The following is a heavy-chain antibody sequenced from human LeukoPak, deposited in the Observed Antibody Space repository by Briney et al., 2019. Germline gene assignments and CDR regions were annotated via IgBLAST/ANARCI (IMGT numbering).Heavy chain of an antibody. CDR3: AKVYEAYCGGDCYSALRFYYYYYMDV. CDR2: IQYDESNK. CDR1: GFTFSSYG. V-gene: IGHV3-30*02. D-gene: IGHD2-21*02. J-gene: IGHJ6*03. Sequence: GGSLRLSCAASGFTFSSYGMHWVRQAPGKGLEWVAFIQYDESNKYYADSVKGRFTISRDNSKYTLYLQMNSLRAEDTAVYYCAKVYEAYCGGDCYSALRFYYYYYMDVWGKGTTVTISS.